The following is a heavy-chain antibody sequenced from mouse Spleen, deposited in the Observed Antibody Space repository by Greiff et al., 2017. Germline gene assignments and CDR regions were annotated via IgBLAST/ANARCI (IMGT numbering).Heavy chain of an antibody. D-gene: IGHD2-14*01. CDR3: ARDYYWSFDY. CDR2: INYDGSST. V-gene: IGHV5-16*01. J-gene: IGHJ2*01. CDR1: GFTFSDYY. Sequence: EVMLVESEGGLVQPGSSMKLSCTASGFTFSDYYMAWVRQVPEKGLEWVANINYDGSSTYYLDSLKSRFIISRDNAKNILYLQMSSLKSEDTATYYCARDYYWSFDYWGQGTTLTVSS.